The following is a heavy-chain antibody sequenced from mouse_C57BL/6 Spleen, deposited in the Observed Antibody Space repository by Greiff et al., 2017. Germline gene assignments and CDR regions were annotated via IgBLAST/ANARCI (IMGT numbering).Heavy chain of an antibody. Sequence: QVQLQQPGAELVKPGASVKLSCKASGYTFTSYWMHWVKQRPGQGLEWIGMIHPNSGSTNYNEKFKSKATLTVDKSSSTAYMQLSSLTSEDSAVYYCARGGTAQATKDDWGQGTTLTVSS. V-gene: IGHV1-64*01. CDR1: GYTFTSYW. D-gene: IGHD3-2*02. CDR2: IHPNSGST. CDR3: ARGGTAQATKDD. J-gene: IGHJ2*01.